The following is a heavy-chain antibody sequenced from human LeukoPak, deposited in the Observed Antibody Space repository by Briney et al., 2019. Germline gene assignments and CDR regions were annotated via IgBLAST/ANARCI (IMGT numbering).Heavy chain of an antibody. Sequence: GGSLRLSCAASGFTFSSYAMHWVRQAPGKGLEWVAVISYDGSNKYYADSVKGRFTISRDNSKNTLYLQMNSLRAEDTAVYYCARELRYYDSSGSFDYWGQGTLVTVSS. CDR1: GFTFSSYA. CDR3: ARELRYYDSSGSFDY. V-gene: IGHV3-30-3*01. J-gene: IGHJ4*02. D-gene: IGHD3-22*01. CDR2: ISYDGSNK.